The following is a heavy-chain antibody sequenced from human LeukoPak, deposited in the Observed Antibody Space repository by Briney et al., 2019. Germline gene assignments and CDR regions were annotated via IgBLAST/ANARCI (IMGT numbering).Heavy chain of an antibody. CDR2: VYCSGST. D-gene: IGHD3-9*01. CDR3: ARVPYDILTGYPHYCMDV. CDR1: GGSISSYY. V-gene: IGHV4-59*01. Sequence: AGTLSLTCTVSGGSISSYYWSWIRQPPGKGLEWIGYVYCSGSTNYNPSLKSRVTISVDTSKNQFSLKLSSVTAADTAVYYCARVPYDILTGYPHYCMDVWGQGTTVTVSS. J-gene: IGHJ6*02.